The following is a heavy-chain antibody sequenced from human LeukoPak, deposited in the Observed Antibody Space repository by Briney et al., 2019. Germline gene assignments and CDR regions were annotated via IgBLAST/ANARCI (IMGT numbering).Heavy chain of an antibody. Sequence: SETLSLTCAVYGGSFSGYYWSWIRQPPGKGLEWIGEINHSGSTNYNPSLKSRVTISVDTSKNQFSLKLSPVTAADTAVYYCARGIVGATFHYWGQGTLVTVSS. J-gene: IGHJ4*02. CDR1: GGSFSGYY. CDR2: INHSGST. V-gene: IGHV4-34*01. CDR3: ARGIVGATFHY. D-gene: IGHD1-26*01.